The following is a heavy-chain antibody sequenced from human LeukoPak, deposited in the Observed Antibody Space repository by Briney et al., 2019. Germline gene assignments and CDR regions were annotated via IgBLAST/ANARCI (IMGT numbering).Heavy chain of an antibody. D-gene: IGHD2-2*01. CDR1: GFTLGSYA. CDR3: ARAGPVVPAARNYYYYGMDV. J-gene: IGHJ6*02. V-gene: IGHV3-30-3*01. Sequence: GGSLRLSCAASGFTLGSYAMHWVRQAPGKGLEWVAVISYDGSNKYYADSVKGRFTISRDNSKNTLYLQMNSLRAEDTAVYYCARAGPVVPAARNYYYYGMDVWGQGTTVTVSS. CDR2: ISYDGSNK.